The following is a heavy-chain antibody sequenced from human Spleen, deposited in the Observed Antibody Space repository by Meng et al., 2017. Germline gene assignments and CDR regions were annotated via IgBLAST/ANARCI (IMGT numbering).Heavy chain of an antibody. Sequence: SETLSLTCTVSGGSISSYYWSWIRQSPGKGLDWMGYVYYSGRTNYNPSLRSRVTMSIDTSTKQFSLKLSSVTAADTAVYYCARGSPYYYDTTGYPRSYYFDYWGQGALVTVSS. CDR1: GGSISSYY. CDR3: ARGSPYYYDTTGYPRSYYFDY. V-gene: IGHV4-59*01. D-gene: IGHD3-22*01. CDR2: VYYSGRT. J-gene: IGHJ4*02.